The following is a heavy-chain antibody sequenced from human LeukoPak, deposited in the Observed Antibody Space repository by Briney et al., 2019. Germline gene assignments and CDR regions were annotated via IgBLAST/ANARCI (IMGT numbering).Heavy chain of an antibody. Sequence: SETLSLTCTVSGGSISSSSYYWGWIRQPPGKGLEWIGSIYYSGSTYYNPSLKSRVTISVDTSKNQFSLKLSSVTAADTAVYYCARPPIFGVVNAKLGNWFDPWGQVTLVTVSS. CDR2: IYYSGST. J-gene: IGHJ5*02. CDR1: GGSISSSSYY. D-gene: IGHD3-3*01. V-gene: IGHV4-39*01. CDR3: ARPPIFGVVNAKLGNWFDP.